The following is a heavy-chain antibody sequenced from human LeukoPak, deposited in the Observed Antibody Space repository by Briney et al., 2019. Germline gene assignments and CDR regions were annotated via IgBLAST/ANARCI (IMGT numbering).Heavy chain of an antibody. CDR2: ISGSGGST. V-gene: IGHV3-23*01. D-gene: IGHD4-23*01. Sequence: PVGSLRLSCAASGFTFSSYAMSWVRQAPGKGLEWVSAISGSGGSTYYADSVKGRFTISRDNSKNTLYLQMNSLRAEDTAVYYCAKDMKRAPYGGNDYWGQGTLVTVSS. CDR3: AKDMKRAPYGGNDY. CDR1: GFTFSSYA. J-gene: IGHJ4*02.